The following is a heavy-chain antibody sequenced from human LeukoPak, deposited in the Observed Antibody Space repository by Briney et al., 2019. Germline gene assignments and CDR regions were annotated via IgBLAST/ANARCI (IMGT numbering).Heavy chain of an antibody. CDR3: ASGGYAFDY. V-gene: IGHV3-21*01. CDR1: RFTFSTYN. Sequence: GGSLSLSCAASRFTFSTYNMDWVRQAPGKGLEWVSSVSYSSTYTYYADSVKGRFTISRDNAKNSLYLQMNSLRAEDTAVYYCASGGYAFDYWGQGTLVTVSS. J-gene: IGHJ4*02. D-gene: IGHD5-12*01. CDR2: VSYSSTYT.